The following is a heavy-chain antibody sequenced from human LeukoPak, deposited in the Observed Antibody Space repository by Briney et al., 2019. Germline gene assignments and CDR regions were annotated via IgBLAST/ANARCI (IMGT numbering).Heavy chain of an antibody. J-gene: IGHJ6*02. D-gene: IGHD3-16*02. CDR2: ISGSGGST. CDR3: AKDGATHYDYVWGSYRYDSSGLYYYYYGMDV. V-gene: IGHV3-23*01. CDR1: GFTFSSYA. Sequence: GGSLRLSCAASGFTFSSYAMSWVRQAPGKGLEWASAISGSGGSTYYADSVKGRFTISRDNSKNTLYLQMNSLRAEDTAVYYCAKDGATHYDYVWGSYRYDSSGLYYYYYGMDVWGQGTTVTVS.